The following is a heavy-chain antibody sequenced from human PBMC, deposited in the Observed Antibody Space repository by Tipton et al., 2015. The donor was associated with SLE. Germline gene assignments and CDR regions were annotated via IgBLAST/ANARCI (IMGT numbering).Heavy chain of an antibody. CDR2: TRNKANSYTT. Sequence: QLVQSGGGLVKPGGSLRLSCAASGFTFSSYSMNWVRQAPGKGLEWVGRTRNKANSYTTEYAASVKGRFTISRDDSKNSLYLQMNSLKTEDTAVYYCARKNYAAFDIWGQGTMVTVSS. CDR3: ARKNYAAFDI. V-gene: IGHV3-72*01. J-gene: IGHJ3*02. CDR1: GFTFSSYS. D-gene: IGHD1-7*01.